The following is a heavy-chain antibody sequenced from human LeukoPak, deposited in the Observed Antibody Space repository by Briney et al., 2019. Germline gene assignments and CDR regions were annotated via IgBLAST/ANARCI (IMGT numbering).Heavy chain of an antibody. CDR3: ARELPYCSGGSCYSFDY. Sequence: SETLSLPCAVYGGSFSGYYWSWIRQPPGKGLEWIGEINHSGSTNYNPSLKSRVTISVDTSKNQFSLKLSSVTAADTAVYYCARELPYCSGGSCYSFDYWGQGTLVTVSS. D-gene: IGHD2-15*01. J-gene: IGHJ4*02. CDR1: GGSFSGYY. V-gene: IGHV4-34*01. CDR2: INHSGST.